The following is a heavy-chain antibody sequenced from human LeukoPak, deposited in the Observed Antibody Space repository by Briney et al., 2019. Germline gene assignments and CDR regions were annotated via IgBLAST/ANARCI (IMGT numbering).Heavy chain of an antibody. CDR1: GVSISSHY. CDR3: ARDLGSNYVYFDY. V-gene: IGHV4-4*07. Sequence: SETLSLTCTVPGVSISSHYWSWLRQPAGKGLEYIGRIHTSGITNYNPSLKSRVTMSGDTSKNQFYLNLRSVTAADTAVYYCARDLGSNYVYFDYWGQGSLVTVSS. CDR2: IHTSGIT. D-gene: IGHD1-26*01. J-gene: IGHJ4*02.